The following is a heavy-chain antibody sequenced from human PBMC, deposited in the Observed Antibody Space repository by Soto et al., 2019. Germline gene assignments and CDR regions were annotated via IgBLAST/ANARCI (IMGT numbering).Heavy chain of an antibody. V-gene: IGHV3-30*18. D-gene: IGHD6-25*01. J-gene: IGHJ6*02. CDR1: GFTFSTYG. CDR2: ISYDGSNK. CDR3: SKDLLRPGRAYGMDV. Sequence: QVQLVESGGGVVQPGRSLRLSCAASGFTFSTYGMHWVRRAPGKGLGWVAVISYDGSNKYYADSVKGRFTISRDNSKNTLYLQMNSLRAEDTAVYYCSKDLLRPGRAYGMDVWGQGTTVTVSS.